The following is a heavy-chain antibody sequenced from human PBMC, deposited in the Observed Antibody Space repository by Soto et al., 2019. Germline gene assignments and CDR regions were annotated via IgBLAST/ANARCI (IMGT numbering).Heavy chain of an antibody. D-gene: IGHD4-4*01. CDR1: GFSFSSYA. CDR3: AKDPSFYTDGYYYYYLIDF. J-gene: IGHJ6*03. Sequence: GGSLRLSCAASGFSFSSYAMSWVRQAPGKGLEWVSTISGTGRSTYYADSVKGRFTISRDNSENTLYLQVNSLRAEDTAVYYCAKDPSFYTDGYYYYYLIDFWGKRSSDTGSS. CDR2: ISGTGRST. V-gene: IGHV3-23*01.